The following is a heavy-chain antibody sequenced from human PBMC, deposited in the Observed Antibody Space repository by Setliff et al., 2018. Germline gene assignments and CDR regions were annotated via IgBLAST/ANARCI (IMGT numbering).Heavy chain of an antibody. V-gene: IGHV1-2*02. D-gene: IGHD4-17*01. J-gene: IGHJ1*01. Sequence: ASVKVSCKASGYPFIGYFMHWVRQAPGQGLEWMGWINPKTGDTLYAPKFQGRVTMTRDRSSNTAYMDLSRLTSDDTAVYYCARVAYGLEYFRYWGQGTLVTVSS. CDR2: INPKTGDT. CDR1: GYPFIGYF. CDR3: ARVAYGLEYFRY.